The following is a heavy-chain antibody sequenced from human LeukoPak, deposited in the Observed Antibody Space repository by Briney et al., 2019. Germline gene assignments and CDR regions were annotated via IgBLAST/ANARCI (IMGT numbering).Heavy chain of an antibody. Sequence: GGSLRLSCAASGFTFSSYGMHWVRQAPGKGLEWVAFIRYDGSNKYYADSVKGRFTISRDNSKNTLYLQMNSLRAEDTAMYYCAKDTAVASIDAFDIWGQGTMVTVSS. J-gene: IGHJ3*02. V-gene: IGHV3-30*02. D-gene: IGHD6-19*01. CDR3: AKDTAVASIDAFDI. CDR1: GFTFSSYG. CDR2: IRYDGSNK.